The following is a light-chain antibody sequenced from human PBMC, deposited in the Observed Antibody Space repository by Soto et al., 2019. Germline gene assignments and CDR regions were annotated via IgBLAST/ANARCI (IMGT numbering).Light chain of an antibody. V-gene: IGLV2-14*03. Sequence: QSALTQPASVSGSPGQSITISCTGTSSDVGGYNYVSWYQHHPGKAPKLMIYDVSDRPSGVSNRLSGSKSGNTASLTISGLQAEDEADYYCSSFTSGTTVVFGGGTKLTVL. CDR2: DVS. CDR3: SSFTSGTTVV. J-gene: IGLJ2*01. CDR1: SSDVGGYNY.